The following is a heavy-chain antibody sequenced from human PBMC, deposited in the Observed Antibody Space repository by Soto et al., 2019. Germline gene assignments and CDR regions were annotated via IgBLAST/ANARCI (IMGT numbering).Heavy chain of an antibody. CDR2: MSPNSGNT. CDR1: GYTFTSYD. Sequence: ASVKVSCKASGYTFTSYDINWVRQATGQGLEWMGWMSPNSGNTGYAQKFQGRVTMTRNTSISTAYMELSSLRSEDTAVYYCARRGRYFDWLLARDAFDIWGQGTMVTVSS. CDR3: ARRGRYFDWLLARDAFDI. V-gene: IGHV1-8*01. D-gene: IGHD3-9*01. J-gene: IGHJ3*02.